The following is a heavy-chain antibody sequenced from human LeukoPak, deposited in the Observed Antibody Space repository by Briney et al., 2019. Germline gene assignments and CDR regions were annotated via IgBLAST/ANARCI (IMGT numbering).Heavy chain of an antibody. CDR3: ARGPYYDFWSGYPYFDY. J-gene: IGHJ4*01. CDR2: IYYSGST. V-gene: IGHV4-59*08. D-gene: IGHD3-3*01. CDR1: GGSISSYY. Sequence: SETLSLTCTVSGGSISSYYWSWIRQPPGKGLEWIGYIYYSGSTNYNPSLKSRVTISVDAPKNQFSLQLSSVTAADTAVYYCARGPYYDFWSGYPYFDYWGHGTLVTVSS.